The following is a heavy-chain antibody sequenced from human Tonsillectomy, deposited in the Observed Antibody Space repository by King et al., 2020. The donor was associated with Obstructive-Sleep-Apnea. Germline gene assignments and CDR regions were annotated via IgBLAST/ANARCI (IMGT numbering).Heavy chain of an antibody. V-gene: IGHV3-7*01. Sequence: VQLVESGGGLVQPGGSLRLSCAASGFSFSSYWMSWVRQAPGKGLEWVANIKQDGSETYYVDSVKGRFTISTDNAQNSLYLQMNSLRADDTAVYYCARGGDIVVVTTAMRSWYFDLWGRGTLVTVSS. CDR2: IKQDGSET. CDR3: ARGGDIVVVTTAMRSWYFDL. CDR1: GFSFSSYW. J-gene: IGHJ2*01. D-gene: IGHD2-2*01.